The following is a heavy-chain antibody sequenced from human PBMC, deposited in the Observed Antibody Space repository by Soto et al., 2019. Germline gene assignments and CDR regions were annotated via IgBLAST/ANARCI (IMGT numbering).Heavy chain of an antibody. D-gene: IGHD3-16*01. CDR2: IIPIIGVT. V-gene: IGHV1-69*17. CDR1: GDTFNSYV. Sequence: QVQLVQSGAEVKRPGSSVKVSCESSGDTFNSYVISWVRQAPGQGLEWMGGIIPIIGVTHYAQKYQGRVTISALRSTGTAYMELTNLGFEDTALYYCARASLGAKGAEHWGEGTLVTFSS. CDR3: ARASLGAKGAEH. J-gene: IGHJ1*01.